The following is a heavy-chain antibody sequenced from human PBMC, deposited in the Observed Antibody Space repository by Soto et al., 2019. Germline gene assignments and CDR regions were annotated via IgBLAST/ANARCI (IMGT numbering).Heavy chain of an antibody. CDR1: GGSISSYY. Sequence: SETLSLTCTVSGGSISSYYWSWIRQPPGKGLEWIGYIYYSGSTNYNPSLKRRVTISVDTSKNQFSLKLSSVTAADTAVYYCARGSVAVAGLFAYWGQGTLVTVSS. V-gene: IGHV4-59*01. J-gene: IGHJ4*02. CDR3: ARGSVAVAGLFAY. CDR2: IYYSGST. D-gene: IGHD6-19*01.